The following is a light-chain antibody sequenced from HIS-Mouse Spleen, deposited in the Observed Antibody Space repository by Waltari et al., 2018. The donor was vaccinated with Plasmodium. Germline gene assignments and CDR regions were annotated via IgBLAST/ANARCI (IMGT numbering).Light chain of an antibody. CDR1: SSAVGGYNY. Sequence: QSALTQPPSASGSPGQPVTISCTGTSSAVGGYNYVSWYQQHPGKAPKLMIYEVSKRPSGVPDRFSGSKSGNTASLTVSGLQAEDEADYYCSSYAGSNNLVFGGGTKLTVL. V-gene: IGLV2-8*01. J-gene: IGLJ2*01. CDR2: EVS. CDR3: SSYAGSNNLV.